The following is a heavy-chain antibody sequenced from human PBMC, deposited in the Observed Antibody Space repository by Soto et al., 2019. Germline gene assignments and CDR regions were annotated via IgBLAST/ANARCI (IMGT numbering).Heavy chain of an antibody. Sequence: SETLSLTCTVSGGSISSSSYYWGWIRQPPGKGLEWIGSIYYSGSTYYNPSLKSRVTISVDTSKNQFSLKLSSVTAADTAVYYCARQALVRFLEWYYFDYWGQGTLVTVSS. CDR1: GGSISSSSYY. CDR3: ARQALVRFLEWYYFDY. D-gene: IGHD3-3*01. CDR2: IYYSGST. V-gene: IGHV4-39*01. J-gene: IGHJ4*02.